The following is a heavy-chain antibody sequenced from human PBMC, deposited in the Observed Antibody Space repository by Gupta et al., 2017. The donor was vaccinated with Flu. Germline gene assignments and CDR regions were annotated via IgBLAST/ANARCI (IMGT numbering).Heavy chain of an antibody. D-gene: IGHD3-3*01. CDR2: IYYDGTT. Sequence: TGTVSGGAIGSYYWSWIRQPPGKGLEWIAYIYYDGTTKYNPSLKSRVTVSIDTSKKQFSLSLNSVTAADSAVYYCASSAMYGVVDPWGQGILGTVSS. CDR3: ASSAMYGVVDP. CDR1: GGAIGSYY. V-gene: IGHV4-59*03. J-gene: IGHJ5*02.